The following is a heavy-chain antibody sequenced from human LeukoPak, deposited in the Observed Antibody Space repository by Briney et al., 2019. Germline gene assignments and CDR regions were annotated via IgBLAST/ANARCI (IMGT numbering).Heavy chain of an antibody. CDR3: ARIGYSISWSGDY. Sequence: GGSLRLSCAASGFTFTSYGMHWVRQAPGKGLEWVALISSDGNNKYYADSVEGRFSISRDNSKNTLYLQMNGLRAEDTAVYYCARIGYSISWSGDYWGQGSLVTVSS. J-gene: IGHJ4*02. CDR1: GFTFTSYG. CDR2: ISSDGNNK. V-gene: IGHV3-30*03. D-gene: IGHD6-13*01.